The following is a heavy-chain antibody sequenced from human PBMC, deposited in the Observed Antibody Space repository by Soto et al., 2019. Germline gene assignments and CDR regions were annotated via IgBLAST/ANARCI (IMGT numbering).Heavy chain of an antibody. J-gene: IGHJ4*02. CDR1: GFTFSSYW. D-gene: IGHD6-13*01. CDR2: INSGGSST. Sequence: GGSLRLSCAASGFTFSSYWMHWVRQAPGKGLVWVSGINSGGSSTSHADSVKGRFTISRDNAKNTLYLQMNSLRAEDAAVYYCTRDRGSSSWYEFDYWGQGTLVTVSS. V-gene: IGHV3-74*01. CDR3: TRDRGSSSWYEFDY.